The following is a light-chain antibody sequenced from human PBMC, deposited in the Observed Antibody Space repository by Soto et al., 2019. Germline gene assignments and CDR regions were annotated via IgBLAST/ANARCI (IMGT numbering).Light chain of an antibody. CDR1: QSVSSSY. CDR2: GAS. V-gene: IGKV3-20*01. Sequence: EIVLTQSPGTLSLSPGDRATLSCRASQSVSSSYLAWYQQKPGQAPRLLIYGASNRATGIPDRFSGSGSGTDFTLTISRLEPEDVAVYYCQQYGSSPLFGQGTKLEIK. J-gene: IGKJ2*01. CDR3: QQYGSSPL.